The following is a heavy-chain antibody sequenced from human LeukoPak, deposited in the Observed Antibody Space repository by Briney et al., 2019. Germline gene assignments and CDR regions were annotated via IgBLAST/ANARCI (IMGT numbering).Heavy chain of an antibody. Sequence: GGSLRLSCAASGFTFNNYGMRWVRQAPGKGLEWLALVWSDGSSDYYADSVKGRFTISRDNAKNSLYLQMNSLRAEDTAVYYCAHWATTVTTDYYMDVWGKGTTVTVSS. CDR2: VWSDGSSD. D-gene: IGHD4-17*01. V-gene: IGHV3-33*03. CDR1: GFTFNNYG. J-gene: IGHJ6*03. CDR3: AHWATTVTTDYYMDV.